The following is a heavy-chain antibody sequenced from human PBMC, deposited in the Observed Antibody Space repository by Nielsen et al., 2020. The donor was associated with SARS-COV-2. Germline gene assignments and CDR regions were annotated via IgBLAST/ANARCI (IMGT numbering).Heavy chain of an antibody. J-gene: IGHJ4*02. D-gene: IGHD1-7*01. CDR1: VYTFTTYY. Sequence: ASVTVSCKASVYTFTTYYIHWLRPAPCQGLDWMGIINPSRGSATYVHKFQGRVTMTRDTSTSTVYMEQSSLKSEDTAVYYCARDRRVTGTSYFDYWGQGTLVTVSS. V-gene: IGHV1-46*01. CDR2: INPSRGSA. CDR3: ARDRRVTGTSYFDY.